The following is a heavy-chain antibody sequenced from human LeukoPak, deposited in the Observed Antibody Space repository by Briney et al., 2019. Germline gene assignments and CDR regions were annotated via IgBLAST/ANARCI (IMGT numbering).Heavy chain of an antibody. Sequence: SETLSLTCTVSGGSISYSSTDYYWGWVRQPPGKGLEWIGSISYSGSTYYNPSLMSRVTISADTSNNQFSLKLTSVTAADTAVYYCARHRHSHHYDYWGQGTLVTVSS. V-gene: IGHV4-39*01. CDR1: GGSISYSSTDYY. D-gene: IGHD5-18*01. CDR3: ARHRHSHHYDY. CDR2: ISYSGST. J-gene: IGHJ4*02.